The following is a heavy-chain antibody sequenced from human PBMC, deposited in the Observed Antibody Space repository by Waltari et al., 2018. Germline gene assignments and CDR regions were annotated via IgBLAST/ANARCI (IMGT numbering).Heavy chain of an antibody. V-gene: IGHV3-23*01. CDR1: GFTFSRTA. J-gene: IGHJ4*02. Sequence: EDQLLESGGGLVQPGGSLRLSCAASGFTFSRTAMSWVRQAPGKALAEISGVSAGGGTTCHADSVKCRFAISRDNPKNSCYLRMNSLRAEDTAVYYCAKGGYGNNPLAYWGQGTLVTVSS. CDR3: AKGGYGNNPLAY. D-gene: IGHD4-17*01. CDR2: VSAGGGTT.